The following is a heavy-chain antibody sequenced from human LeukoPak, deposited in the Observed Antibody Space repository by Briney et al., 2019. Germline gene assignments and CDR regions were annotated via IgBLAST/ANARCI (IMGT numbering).Heavy chain of an antibody. D-gene: IGHD1-26*01. CDR1: GYTFTIYA. CDR3: ARSLGMGATLDY. Sequence: AASVTVSFKASGYTFTIYAMHWVRQAPGQRLEWMGWINAGNGNTKYSQEFQGRVTITRDTSASTAYMELSSLRSEDMAVYFCARSLGMGATLDYWGRGTLVTVSS. V-gene: IGHV1-3*03. J-gene: IGHJ4*02. CDR2: INAGNGNT.